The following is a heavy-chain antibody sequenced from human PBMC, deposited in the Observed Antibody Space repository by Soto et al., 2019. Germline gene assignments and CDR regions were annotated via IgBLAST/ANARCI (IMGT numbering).Heavy chain of an antibody. J-gene: IGHJ4*02. CDR3: ARDFRRVVVAADDY. CDR1: GFTFSSYS. V-gene: IGHV3-21*01. Sequence: EVQLVESGGGLGKPGGSLRLSCAASGFTFSSYSMNWVRQAPGKGLEWVSSISSSSSYIYYADSVKGRFTISRDNAKNSLYLQMNSLRAEDTAVYYCARDFRRVVVAADDYWGQGTLVTVSS. CDR2: ISSSSSYI. D-gene: IGHD2-15*01.